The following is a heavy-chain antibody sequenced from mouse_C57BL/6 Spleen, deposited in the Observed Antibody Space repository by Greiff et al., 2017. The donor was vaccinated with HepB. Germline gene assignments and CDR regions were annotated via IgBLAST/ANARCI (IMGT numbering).Heavy chain of an antibody. D-gene: IGHD2-5*01. CDR1: GYAFSSSW. Sequence: QVQLQQSGPELVKPGASVKISCKASGYAFSSSWMNWVKQRPGKGLEWIGRMYPGDGDTNYNGKFKGKATLTADKSSSTAYMQLSSLTSEDSAVYFCARSGYSNLDCWGQGTTLTVSS. J-gene: IGHJ2*01. CDR3: ARSGYSNLDC. V-gene: IGHV1-82*01. CDR2: MYPGDGDT.